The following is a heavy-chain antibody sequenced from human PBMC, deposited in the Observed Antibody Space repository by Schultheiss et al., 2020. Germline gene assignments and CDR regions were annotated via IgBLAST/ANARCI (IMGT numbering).Heavy chain of an antibody. V-gene: IGHV4-39*07. CDR2: INHSGST. J-gene: IGHJ5*02. CDR3: ARGYVTMIVVVKGRRFDP. CDR1: GGSISSSSYY. Sequence: SQTLSLTCTVSGGSISSSSYYWGWIRQPPGKGLVWIGEINHSGSTNYNPSLKSRVTISVDTSKNQFSLKLSSVTAADTAVYYCARGYVTMIVVVKGRRFDPWGQGTLVTVSS. D-gene: IGHD3-22*01.